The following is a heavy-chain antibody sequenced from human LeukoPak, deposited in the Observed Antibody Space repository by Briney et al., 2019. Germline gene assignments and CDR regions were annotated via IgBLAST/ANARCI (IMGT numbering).Heavy chain of an antibody. CDR1: GYTFTGYY. Sequence: ASVKVSCKASGYTFTGYYMHWVRQAPGQGLEWMGWINPNSGGTNYAQKFQGRVTMTRDTSISTAYMELSRLRSDDTAVYYCARPFLNIAAAGNDAFDIWGQGTMVTVSS. D-gene: IGHD6-13*01. CDR3: ARPFLNIAAAGNDAFDI. V-gene: IGHV1-2*02. CDR2: INPNSGGT. J-gene: IGHJ3*02.